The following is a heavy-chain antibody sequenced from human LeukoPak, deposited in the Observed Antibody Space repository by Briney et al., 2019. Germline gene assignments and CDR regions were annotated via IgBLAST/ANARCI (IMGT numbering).Heavy chain of an antibody. V-gene: IGHV1-8*03. Sequence: ASVKVSCKVSGYTFTSYDINWVRQATGQGLEWMGWMNPNSGNTGYAQKFQGRVTITRNTSISTAYMELSSLRSEDTAVYYCARERSGNYGALFDYWGQGTLVTVSS. CDR1: GYTFTSYD. D-gene: IGHD4-11*01. J-gene: IGHJ4*02. CDR2: MNPNSGNT. CDR3: ARERSGNYGALFDY.